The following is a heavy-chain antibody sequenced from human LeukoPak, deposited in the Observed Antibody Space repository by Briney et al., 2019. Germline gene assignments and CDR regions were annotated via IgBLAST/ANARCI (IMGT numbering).Heavy chain of an antibody. D-gene: IGHD3-16*02. CDR1: GGSFSGYY. CDR2: INHSGST. V-gene: IGHV4-34*01. Sequence: SETLSLTCAVYGGSFSGYYWSWIRQPPGKGLEWTGEINHSGSTNYNPSLKSRVTISVDTSKNQFSLKLSSVTAADTAVYYCARSKGLSLIFDYWGQGTLVTVSS. CDR3: ARSKGLSLIFDY. J-gene: IGHJ4*02.